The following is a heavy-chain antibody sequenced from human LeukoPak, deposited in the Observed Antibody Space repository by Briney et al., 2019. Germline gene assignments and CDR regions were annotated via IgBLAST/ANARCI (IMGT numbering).Heavy chain of an antibody. J-gene: IGHJ4*02. CDR1: GFTFGDYA. CDR2: IRSKAYGGTT. Sequence: GGSLRLSCTASGFTFGDYAMSWFRQAPGKGLEWVGFIRSKAYGGTTEYAASVKGRFTISRDDSKSIAYLQMNSLKTEDTAVYYCTGYSGYGAIDYWGQGTLVTVSS. CDR3: TGYSGYGAIDY. D-gene: IGHD5-12*01. V-gene: IGHV3-49*03.